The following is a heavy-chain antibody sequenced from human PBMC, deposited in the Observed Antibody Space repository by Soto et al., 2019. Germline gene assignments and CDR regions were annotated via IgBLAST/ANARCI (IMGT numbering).Heavy chain of an antibody. CDR3: AHSRRLSGYEYYYYYYAMDV. Sequence: QITLKESGPTLVKPTQTLTLTCTFSGFSLSTSGVGVGWIRQPPGKALEWLALIYWDDDKRYSPSLKSRLTITTDTSKNPVVPTMTNMDPVDTATYYCAHSRRLSGYEYYYYYYAMDVWGQGTTVTVSS. CDR1: GFSLSTSGVG. J-gene: IGHJ6*02. D-gene: IGHD5-12*01. CDR2: IYWDDDK. V-gene: IGHV2-5*02.